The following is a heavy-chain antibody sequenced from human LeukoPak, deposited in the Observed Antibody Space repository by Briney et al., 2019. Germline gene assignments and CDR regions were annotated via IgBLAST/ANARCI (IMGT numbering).Heavy chain of an antibody. J-gene: IGHJ4*02. CDR1: GGSVSSGGYY. D-gene: IGHD3-10*01. V-gene: IGHV4-31*03. Sequence: SQTLSLTCTVSGGSVSSGGYYWSWIRQHPGKGLEWIGYIYYSGSAYYNPSLKSRVTISVDTSENQFSLKLSSVTAADTAVYYCARVNYGSATKEDYWGQGTLVTVSS. CDR3: ARVNYGSATKEDY. CDR2: IYYSGSA.